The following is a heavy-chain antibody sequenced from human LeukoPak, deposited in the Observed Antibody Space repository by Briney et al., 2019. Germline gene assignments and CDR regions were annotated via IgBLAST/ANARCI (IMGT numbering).Heavy chain of an antibody. V-gene: IGHV3-7*01. CDR3: ARDRGADRFDY. D-gene: IGHD3-10*01. CDR1: GFTFCTYW. Sequence: GGSLRFSCAASGFTFCTYWMSWVRQTPGKGLEWVANIKQDGSETYYVDSVKGRFTISRDNGKNSLYLQMNGLRAEDTAVYYCARDRGADRFDYWGQGTLVTVSS. CDR2: IKQDGSET. J-gene: IGHJ4*02.